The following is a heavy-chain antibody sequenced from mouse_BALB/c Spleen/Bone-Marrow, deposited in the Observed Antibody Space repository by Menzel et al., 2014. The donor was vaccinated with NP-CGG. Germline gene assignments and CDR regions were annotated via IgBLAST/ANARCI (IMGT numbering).Heavy chain of an antibody. D-gene: IGHD2-1*01. CDR2: ISTYSGNT. CDR1: GYTFTYYA. Sequence: QVQLQQSGPELVRPGVSGKISCKGSGYTFTYYAMHWVKQSHAKSLEWIGVISTYSGNTNYNQKFKGKATMTVDKSSSTAYMELARLTSEDSAIYYCASPIYYGNYEGFAYWGQGTLVTVSA. V-gene: IGHV1-67*01. CDR3: ASPIYYGNYEGFAY. J-gene: IGHJ3*01.